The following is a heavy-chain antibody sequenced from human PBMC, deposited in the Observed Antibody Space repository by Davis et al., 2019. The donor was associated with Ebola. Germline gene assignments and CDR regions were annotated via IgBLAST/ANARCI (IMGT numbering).Heavy chain of an antibody. V-gene: IGHV4-39*01. CDR3: ARQYSSGWYYFDY. Sequence: MPSETLFLTCTVSGGSISSSSYYWGWIRQPPGKGLEWIGSIYYSGSTYYNPSLKSRVTISVDTSKNQFSLKLSSVTAADTAVYYCARQYSSGWYYFDYWGQGTLVTVSS. CDR2: IYYSGST. CDR1: GGSISSSSYY. J-gene: IGHJ4*02. D-gene: IGHD6-19*01.